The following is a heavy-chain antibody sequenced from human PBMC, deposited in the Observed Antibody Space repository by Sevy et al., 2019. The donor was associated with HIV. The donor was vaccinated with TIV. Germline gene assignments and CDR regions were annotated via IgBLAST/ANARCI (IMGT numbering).Heavy chain of an antibody. Sequence: GGSLRLSCAASGFTFTNYGMHWVRQVPGKGLEWVTFIRYDGSDKYYAASVKGRFTISRDDSKNTLHLQMDSQRPEDTAIYYCAKDLAGPGRRYFDYWGQGTLVTVSS. CDR2: IRYDGSDK. J-gene: IGHJ4*02. CDR3: AKDLAGPGRRYFDY. CDR1: GFTFTNYG. V-gene: IGHV3-30*02. D-gene: IGHD6-13*01.